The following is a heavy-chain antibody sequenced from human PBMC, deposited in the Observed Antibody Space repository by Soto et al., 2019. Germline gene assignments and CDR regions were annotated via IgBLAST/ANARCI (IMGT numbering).Heavy chain of an antibody. CDR1: GFTFSSYA. CDR2: ISGSGGST. V-gene: IGHV3-23*01. Sequence: GGSLRLSCAASGFTFSSYAMSWVRQAPGKGLEWVSRISGSGGSTYYADSVKGRFTISRDNAKNTLYLQMNSLGAEDTAVYWCARGIRNYYGVDVWGQGTTVTVSS. J-gene: IGHJ6*02. CDR3: ARGIRNYYGVDV.